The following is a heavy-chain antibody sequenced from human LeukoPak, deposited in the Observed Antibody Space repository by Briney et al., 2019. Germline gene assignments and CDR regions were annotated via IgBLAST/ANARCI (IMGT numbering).Heavy chain of an antibody. Sequence: SVKVSCKASGGTFSSYAISWVRQAPGQGLEWMGGIIPIFGTANYAQKFQGRVTITADESTSTAYMELSSLRSEDTAVYYCARVKPIAAAGTFDPWGQGTLVTVSS. J-gene: IGHJ5*02. D-gene: IGHD6-13*01. CDR2: IIPIFGTA. CDR1: GGTFSSYA. CDR3: ARVKPIAAAGTFDP. V-gene: IGHV1-69*13.